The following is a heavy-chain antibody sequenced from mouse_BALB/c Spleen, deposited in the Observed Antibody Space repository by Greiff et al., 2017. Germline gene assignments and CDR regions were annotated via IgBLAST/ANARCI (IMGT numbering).Heavy chain of an antibody. CDR2: ISYSGST. J-gene: IGHJ3*01. Sequence: EVKLVESGPSLVKPSQTLSLTCSVTGDSITSGYWNWIRKFPGNKLEYMGYISYSGSTYYNPSLKSRISITRDTSKNQYYLQLNSVTTEDTATYYCARGCTTGFAYWGQGTLVTVSA. CDR1: GDSITSGY. D-gene: IGHD1-1*01. CDR3: ARGCTTGFAY. V-gene: IGHV3-8*02.